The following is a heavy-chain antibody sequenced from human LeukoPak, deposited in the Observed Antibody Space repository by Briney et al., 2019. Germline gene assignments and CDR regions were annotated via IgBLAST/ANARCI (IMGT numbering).Heavy chain of an antibody. CDR3: AKVFPPLGYFDWLHMYYFDY. CDR2: ISGSGGST. Sequence: PGGSLRLSCAASGFTFSSYGMSWVRQAPGKGLEWVSAISGSGGSTYYADFVKGRFTISRDNSKNTLYLQMNSLRAEDTAVYYCAKVFPPLGYFDWLHMYYFDYWGQGTLVTVSS. D-gene: IGHD3-9*01. V-gene: IGHV3-23*01. CDR1: GFTFSSYG. J-gene: IGHJ4*02.